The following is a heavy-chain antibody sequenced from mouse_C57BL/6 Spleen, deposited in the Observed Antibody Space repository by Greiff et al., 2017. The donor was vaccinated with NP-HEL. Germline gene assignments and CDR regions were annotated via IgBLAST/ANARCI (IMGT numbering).Heavy chain of an antibody. CDR2: IWSDGST. CDR3: ARHGVLRWSYYAMDY. J-gene: IGHJ4*01. D-gene: IGHD1-1*01. Sequence: VKVVESGPGLVAPSQSLSITCTVSGFSLTSYGVHWVRQPPGKGLEWLVVIWSDGSTTYNSALKSRLSISKDNSKSQVFLKMNSLQTDDTAMYYCARHGVLRWSYYAMDYWGQGTSVTVSS. CDR1: GFSLTSYG. V-gene: IGHV2-6-1*01.